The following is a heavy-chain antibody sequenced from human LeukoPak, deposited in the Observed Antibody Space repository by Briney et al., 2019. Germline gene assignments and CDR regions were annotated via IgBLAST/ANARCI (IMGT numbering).Heavy chain of an antibody. D-gene: IGHD4-17*01. CDR3: ARADYGDPYYFDY. J-gene: IGHJ4*02. CDR2: IYHSGST. V-gene: IGHV4-38-2*01. CDR1: GYSISSGYY. Sequence: PLETLSLTCAVSGYSISSGYYWGWIRQPPGKGLEWIGSIYHSGSTYYNPSLKSRVTISVDTSKNQFSLKLSSVTAADTAVYYCARADYGDPYYFDYWGQGTLVTVSS.